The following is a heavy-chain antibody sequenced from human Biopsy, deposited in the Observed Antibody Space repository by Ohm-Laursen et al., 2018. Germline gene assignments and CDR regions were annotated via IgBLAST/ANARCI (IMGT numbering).Heavy chain of an antibody. CDR1: DDSVTYPTDN. CDR2: VYIGGNT. CDR3: ARGMRSSGWPFFDY. J-gene: IGHJ4*02. Sequence: SETLSLTCTISDDSVTYPTDNWSWLRPPPGQGLEYIGFVYIGGNTNYNPSLKSRVTISVDMSRSQFSLKLDSVTAADTAVYYCARGMRSSGWPFFDYWGQGILVTVSS. V-gene: IGHV4-61*01. D-gene: IGHD6-19*01.